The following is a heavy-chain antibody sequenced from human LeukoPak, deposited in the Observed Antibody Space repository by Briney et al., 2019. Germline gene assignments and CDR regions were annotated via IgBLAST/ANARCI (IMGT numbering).Heavy chain of an antibody. Sequence: GGSLRLSCAASGFTFDDYTMHWVRQAPGKGLEWVSLISWDGGSTYYADSVKGRFTISRDNSKNSLYLQMNSLRTEDTALYYCAKGDARIASGGFDYWGQGTLVTVSS. J-gene: IGHJ4*02. V-gene: IGHV3-43*01. CDR3: AKGDARIASGGFDY. CDR1: GFTFDDYT. CDR2: ISWDGGST. D-gene: IGHD6-13*01.